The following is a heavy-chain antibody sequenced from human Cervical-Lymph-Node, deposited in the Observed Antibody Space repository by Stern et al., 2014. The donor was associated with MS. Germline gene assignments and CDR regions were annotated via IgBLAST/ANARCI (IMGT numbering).Heavy chain of an antibody. CDR2: IRWDSGNI. J-gene: IGHJ5*02. Sequence: EVQLLESGGGPVQPGRSLRLSCAASGFIFDDYAMHWVRQVPGKGLEWVSGIRWDSGNIDYADSVKGRFTISRDNAKNSLFLQMNGLRADDTALYYCVKEASSSAGTWFDLWGQGTLVIVSS. V-gene: IGHV3-9*01. CDR1: GFIFDDYA. D-gene: IGHD6-6*01. CDR3: VKEASSSAGTWFDL.